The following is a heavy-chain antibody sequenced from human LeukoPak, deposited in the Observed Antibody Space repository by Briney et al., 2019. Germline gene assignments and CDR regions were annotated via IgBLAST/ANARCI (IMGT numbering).Heavy chain of an antibody. D-gene: IGHD3-22*01. CDR2: ISAYNGNT. CDR1: GYTFTGYG. CDR3: ARGTYDSSGYYSYYYYMDV. J-gene: IGHJ6*03. Sequence: ASVKVSCKASGYTFTGYGISWVRQAPGQGLEWMGWISAYNGNTNYAQKLQGRVTMTTDTSTSTAYMELRSLRSDDTAVYYCARGTYDSSGYYSYYYYMDVWGKGTTVTVSS. V-gene: IGHV1-18*01.